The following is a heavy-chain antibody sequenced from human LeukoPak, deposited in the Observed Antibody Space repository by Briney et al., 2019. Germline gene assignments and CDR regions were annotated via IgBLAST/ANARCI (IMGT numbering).Heavy chain of an antibody. CDR1: GFTFSNYG. CDR2: IKQDGSEK. CDR3: ARECVVVPPAFNWFDP. Sequence: PGRSLRLSCAGSGFTFSNYGIHWVRQAPGKGLEWVANIKQDGSEKYYVDSVKGRFTISRDNAKNSLYLQMNSLRAEDTAVYYCARECVVVPPAFNWFDPWGQGTLVTVSS. V-gene: IGHV3-7*05. D-gene: IGHD2-2*01. J-gene: IGHJ5*02.